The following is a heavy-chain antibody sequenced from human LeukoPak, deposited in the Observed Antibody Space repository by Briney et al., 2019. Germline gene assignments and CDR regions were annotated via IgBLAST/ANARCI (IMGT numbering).Heavy chain of an antibody. V-gene: IGHV3-23*01. CDR2: IGGSSGST. CDR1: GFTFRSHA. Sequence: GGSLRLSXAASGFTFRSHAMAWVRQAPGKGLEWLSAIGGSSGSTYYADSVKGRFTISRDNSKNTVYLQMNYLRADDTAVYYCARDPGVVAFHYLDFWGQGTLVTVSS. CDR3: ARDPGVVAFHYLDF. J-gene: IGHJ4*02. D-gene: IGHD3-3*01.